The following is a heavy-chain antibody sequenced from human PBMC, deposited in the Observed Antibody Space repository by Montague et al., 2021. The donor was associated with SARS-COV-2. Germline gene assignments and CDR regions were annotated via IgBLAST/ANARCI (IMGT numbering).Heavy chain of an antibody. CDR3: VRDHPYGGPRGAYDI. D-gene: IGHD4-23*01. CDR1: GGSITGYY. J-gene: IGHJ3*02. Sequence: SETLSLTCTVSGGSITGYYWGWLRRSPGRGLEWIAYIYDGGAVNYNPSLGSRVTISTDTSKNQLSLKVNSVTAADTAVYCCVRDHPYGGPRGAYDIWGQGTVVTVSS. V-gene: IGHV4-59*01. CDR2: IYDGGAV.